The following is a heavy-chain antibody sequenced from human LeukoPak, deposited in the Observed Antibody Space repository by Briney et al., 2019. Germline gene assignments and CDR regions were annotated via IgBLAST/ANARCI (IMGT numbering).Heavy chain of an antibody. CDR3: ARGPSSRGYFDY. Sequence: PSETLSLTCAVYGGSFSGYHWSWIRQPPGKGLEWIGEINHSGSTNYNPSLKSRVTISVDTSKNQFSLKLSSATAADTAVYYCARGPSSRGYFDYWGQGTLVTVSS. J-gene: IGHJ4*02. CDR2: INHSGST. CDR1: GGSFSGYH. D-gene: IGHD6-13*01. V-gene: IGHV4-34*01.